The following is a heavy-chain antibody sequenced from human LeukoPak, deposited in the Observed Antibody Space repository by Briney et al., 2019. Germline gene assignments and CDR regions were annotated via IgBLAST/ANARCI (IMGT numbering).Heavy chain of an antibody. V-gene: IGHV4-39*01. CDR1: GGSITSSSYY. D-gene: IGHD6-25*01. CDR2: IYYSGSI. Sequence: SETLSLTCTVSGGSITSSSYYWGWIRQPPGKGLEWIGSIYYSGSIYYNPSLKSRVTISVDTPKNQFSLKLSSVTAADTAVYYCARRDSSGVVPRWDYWGQGTLVTVSS. CDR3: ARRDSSGVVPRWDY. J-gene: IGHJ4*02.